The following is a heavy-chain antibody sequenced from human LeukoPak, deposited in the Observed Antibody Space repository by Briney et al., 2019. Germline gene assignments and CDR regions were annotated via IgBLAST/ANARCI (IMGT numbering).Heavy chain of an antibody. D-gene: IGHD4-17*01. CDR2: ISGGGTT. CDR3: AKLLMANDYGDP. Sequence: PGGSLRLSCAASGFTFSISAMKWVRQAPGKGLEWVSSISGGGTTYYAASVRGRFIISRDNSKNTLYLQMNSLRAEDTAVYYCAKLLMANDYGDPWGQGTLVTVSS. V-gene: IGHV3-23*01. CDR1: GFTFSISA. J-gene: IGHJ5*02.